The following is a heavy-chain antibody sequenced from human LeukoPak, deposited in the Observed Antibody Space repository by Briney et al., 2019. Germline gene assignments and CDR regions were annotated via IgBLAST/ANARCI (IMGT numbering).Heavy chain of an antibody. CDR1: GFTSSSYG. V-gene: IGHV3-9*02. D-gene: IGHD3-10*01. Sequence: GGSLRLSCAASGFTSSSYGMHWVRQAPGKGLEWVSGISWNSGSIGYADSVKGRFTISRDNAKNSLYLQMNSLRAEDTALYYCAKDISGSGKYYFDYWGQGTLVAVSS. CDR2: ISWNSGSI. J-gene: IGHJ4*02. CDR3: AKDISGSGKYYFDY.